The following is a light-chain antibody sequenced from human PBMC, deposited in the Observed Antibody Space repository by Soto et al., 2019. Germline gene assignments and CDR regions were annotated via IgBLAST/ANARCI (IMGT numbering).Light chain of an antibody. CDR1: QSVSSN. Sequence: ETVLTQFPLILSVSPGERATLSCRASQSVSSNLAWYQQRPGQSPRLLIYAASTRATGVPTKFSGSGSGTEFALTISSPQSEDFAVYYCQQYNNWPLTFGGGTKVEIK. V-gene: IGKV3-15*01. CDR2: AAS. CDR3: QQYNNWPLT. J-gene: IGKJ4*01.